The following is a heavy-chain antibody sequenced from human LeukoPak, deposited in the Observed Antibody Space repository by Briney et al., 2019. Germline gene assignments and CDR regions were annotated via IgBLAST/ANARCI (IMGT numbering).Heavy chain of an antibody. D-gene: IGHD4-4*01. CDR1: GYTFTSYG. J-gene: IGHJ4*02. CDR3: ARDRSVTTRGRLGSLGAY. Sequence: GASVKVSCKASGYTFTSYGISWVRQAPGQGLEWMGWISAYNGNTNYAQKLQGRVTMTTDTSTSTAYMELRSLRSDDTAVYYCARDRSVTTRGRLGSLGAYWGQGTLVTVSS. CDR2: ISAYNGNT. V-gene: IGHV1-18*01.